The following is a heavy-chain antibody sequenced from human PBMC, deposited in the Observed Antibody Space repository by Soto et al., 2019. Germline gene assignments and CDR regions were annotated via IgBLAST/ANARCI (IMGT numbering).Heavy chain of an antibody. CDR2: IIPILGIA. J-gene: IGHJ6*03. Sequence: QVQLVQSGAEVKKPGSSVKVSCKASGGTFSSYTISWVRQAPGQGLEWMGRIIPILGIANYAQKFQGRVTITADKSTSTAYMELSSLRSEDTAVYYCASSITIFGVVDELRYYYMDVWGKGTTVTVSS. D-gene: IGHD3-3*01. CDR3: ASSITIFGVVDELRYYYMDV. V-gene: IGHV1-69*02. CDR1: GGTFSSYT.